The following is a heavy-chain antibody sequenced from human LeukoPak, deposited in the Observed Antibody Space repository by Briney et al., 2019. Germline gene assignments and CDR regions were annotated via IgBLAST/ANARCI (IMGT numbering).Heavy chain of an antibody. CDR3: ARVRHGGYYNDSGDWYFDL. D-gene: IGHD3-22*01. CDR1: YY. Sequence: YYWGWIRQPPGKGLEWVSYISSSSITIYYADSVKCRFTISRDNAKNSLYLQMNSLRAEDTAVYYCARVRHGGYYNDSGDWYFDLWGRGTLVTVSS. CDR2: ISSSSITI. J-gene: IGHJ2*01. V-gene: IGHV3-11*04.